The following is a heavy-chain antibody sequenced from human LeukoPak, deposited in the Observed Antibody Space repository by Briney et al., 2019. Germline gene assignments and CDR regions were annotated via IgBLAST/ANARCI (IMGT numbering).Heavy chain of an antibody. V-gene: IGHV3-66*01. J-gene: IGHJ5*02. D-gene: IGHD1-26*01. Sequence: GGFLRLSCVDSGFTVSNNYMTWVRQAPGKGLEWVSAIHSAGDTHHANSVKGRFSISRDNSKNTVYLQMNSLRAEDTAVYYCARGFLVGNNAAWGQGTLVTISS. CDR2: IHSAGDT. CDR1: GFTVSNNY. CDR3: ARGFLVGNNAA.